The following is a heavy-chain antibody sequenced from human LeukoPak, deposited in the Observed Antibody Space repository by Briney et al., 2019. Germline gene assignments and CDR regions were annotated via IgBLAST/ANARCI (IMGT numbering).Heavy chain of an antibody. CDR2: ISNDGSEE. D-gene: IGHD2-15*01. V-gene: IGHV3-30*18. J-gene: IGHJ4*02. CDR3: AKECSGGICNDYYFDY. Sequence: GGSLRLSCAASGFTFSSYGMHWVRQATGKGLEWVAIISNDGSEEYCADSVKGRFTVSRDNSKNTLHLQMNSLRPEDTAVYYCAKECSGGICNDYYFDYWGQGTLVTVSS. CDR1: GFTFSSYG.